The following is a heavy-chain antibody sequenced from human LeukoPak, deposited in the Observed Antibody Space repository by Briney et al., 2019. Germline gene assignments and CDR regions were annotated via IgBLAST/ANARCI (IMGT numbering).Heavy chain of an antibody. CDR3: ARDGGQYQLLYGENYYYGMDV. CDR2: ISNDGTNK. D-gene: IGHD2-2*02. Sequence: GGSLRLSCAASGFTFSTYGMHWVRQAPGKGPEWVGVISNDGTNKYHAESVKGRFTISRDNSKNTLYLQMNSLRAEDTAVYYCARDGGQYQLLYGENYYYGMDVWGQGTTVTVSS. J-gene: IGHJ6*02. V-gene: IGHV3-30*03. CDR1: GFTFSTYG.